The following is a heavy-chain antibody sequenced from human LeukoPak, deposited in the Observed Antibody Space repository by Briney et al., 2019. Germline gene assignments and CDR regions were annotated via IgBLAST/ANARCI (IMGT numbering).Heavy chain of an antibody. CDR3: ARDRDGDYGNAFDI. V-gene: IGHV4-31*03. D-gene: IGHD4-17*01. CDR2: IYYSGST. J-gene: IGHJ3*02. CDR1: GGSISSGGYY. Sequence: SETLSLTCTVSGGSISSGGYYWSWIRQHPGKGLEWIGYIYYSGSTYYNPSLKRRVTISVDTSKNQFSLQLSSVTAADTAVYYCARDRDGDYGNAFDIWGQGTMVTVSS.